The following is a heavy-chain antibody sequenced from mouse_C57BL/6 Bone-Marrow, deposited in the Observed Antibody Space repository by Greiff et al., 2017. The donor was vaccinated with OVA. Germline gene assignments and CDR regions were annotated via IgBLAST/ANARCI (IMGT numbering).Heavy chain of an antibody. J-gene: IGHJ3*01. CDR3: AREWDVAWFAY. CDR2: IYPSDSET. V-gene: IGHV1-61*01. Sequence: QVQLQQSGAELVRPGSSVKLSCKASGYTFTSYWMDWVKQRPGQGLEWIGNIYPSDSETHYNQKFKDKATLTVDKSSSTAYMQLSSLTSEDSAVYYCAREWDVAWFAYWGQGTLVTVSA. D-gene: IGHD4-1*01. CDR1: GYTFTSYW.